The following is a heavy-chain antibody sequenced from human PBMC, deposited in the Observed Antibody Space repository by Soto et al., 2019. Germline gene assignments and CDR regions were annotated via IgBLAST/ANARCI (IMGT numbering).Heavy chain of an antibody. CDR1: GGTFNNHA. D-gene: IGHD3-10*01. V-gene: IGHV1-69*12. CDR3: ARGLDTYVYYSAMDV. CDR2: IIPLFDTA. Sequence: QVQLVQSGTEMKRPGSSVKVSCKASGGTFNNHAISWVRQVPGQGLESMGGIIPLFDTANYAENFEGRVTLTADESTRTVYMELSDLLSADTAVDYCARGLDTYVYYSAMDVWGQGTTVTVSS. J-gene: IGHJ6*02.